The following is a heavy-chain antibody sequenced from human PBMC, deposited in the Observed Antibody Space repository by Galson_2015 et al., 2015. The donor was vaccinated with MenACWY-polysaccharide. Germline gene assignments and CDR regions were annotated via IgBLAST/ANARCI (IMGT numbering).Heavy chain of an antibody. CDR3: ARDPYPGARSGLDD. J-gene: IGHJ4*02. V-gene: IGHV1-8*01. Sequence: SVKVSCKASGYTFTTYEINWVRQATGQGLEWMGSMNPNSGDTGYAQEFQGRVTMTRNTSINTAYMELSSLRSEDTAVYYCARDPYPGARSGLDDWGQGTLVTVSS. D-gene: IGHD1-1*01. CDR2: MNPNSGDT. CDR1: GYTFTTYE.